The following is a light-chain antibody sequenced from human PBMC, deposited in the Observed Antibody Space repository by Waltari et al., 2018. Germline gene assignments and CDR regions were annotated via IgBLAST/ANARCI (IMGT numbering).Light chain of an antibody. V-gene: IGKV2-28*01. CDR2: WGS. Sequence: DIVMTQSPLSLPVTPGAPASISCRSNQSLLHSNGYNYLDWYVQKPGQSPQLLIYWGSNRASGVPDRFSGSGSGTDFRLKISRVEAEDVGVYYCMQALQTLLTFGGGTKVEIK. CDR1: QSLLHSNGYNY. CDR3: MQALQTLLT. J-gene: IGKJ4*01.